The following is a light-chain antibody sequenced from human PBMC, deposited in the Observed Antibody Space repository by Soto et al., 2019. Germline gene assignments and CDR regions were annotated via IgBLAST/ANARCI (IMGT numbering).Light chain of an antibody. V-gene: IGKV3-15*01. CDR3: QQYNTWTWT. CDR1: QTISTN. J-gene: IGKJ1*01. CDR2: GAA. Sequence: EVVLTQSPATLSVSPGARATLSCRASQTISTNLAWYQHKPGQPPSLLIYGAANRATGVPARFSGSWSGTQFTLTITSLQSEDFAVYYCQQYNTWTWTCGQGTKVEIK.